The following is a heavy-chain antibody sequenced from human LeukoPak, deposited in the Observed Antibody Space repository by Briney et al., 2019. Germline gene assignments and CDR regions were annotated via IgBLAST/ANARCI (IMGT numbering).Heavy chain of an antibody. V-gene: IGHV3-7*01. Sequence: QPGGSLRLSCAASGFTFSSYWMSWVRQAPGKGLEWVANIKQDGSEKYYVDSVKGRFTISRDNAKNSLYLQMNSLRAEDTPVYYCARSEAAQWLVYYYYYYMDVWGKGPRSPSP. J-gene: IGHJ6*03. CDR2: IKQDGSEK. D-gene: IGHD6-19*01. CDR1: GFTFSSYW. CDR3: ARSEAAQWLVYYYYYYMDV.